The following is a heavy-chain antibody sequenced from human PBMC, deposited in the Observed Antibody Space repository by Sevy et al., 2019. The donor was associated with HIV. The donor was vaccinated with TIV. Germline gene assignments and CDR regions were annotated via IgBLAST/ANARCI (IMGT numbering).Heavy chain of an antibody. V-gene: IGHV3-11*01. D-gene: IGHD3-3*01. J-gene: IGHJ6*02. Sequence: GGSLRLSCAASGFSFSDYYMTWIRQAPGKGLEWVSYISTYGSTIYYADSVKGRFTISRDNARNSLYLQMNSLRAEDTAVYYCARLGLRFLEWLPHYGMDVWGQGTTVTVSS. CDR2: ISTYGSTI. CDR3: ARLGLRFLEWLPHYGMDV. CDR1: GFSFSDYY.